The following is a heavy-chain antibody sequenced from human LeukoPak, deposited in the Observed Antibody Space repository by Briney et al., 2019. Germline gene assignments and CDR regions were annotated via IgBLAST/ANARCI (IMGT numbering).Heavy chain of an antibody. CDR3: ARACVGATLWCGPWDDAFDI. D-gene: IGHD1-26*01. Sequence: SETLSLTCAVYGGSFSGYYWSWIRQPPGKGLEWIGEINHSGSTNYNPSLKSRVTISVDTSKNQFSLKLSSVTAADTAVYYCARACVGATLWCGPWDDAFDIWGQGTMVTVSS. CDR1: GGSFSGYY. CDR2: INHSGST. V-gene: IGHV4-34*01. J-gene: IGHJ3*02.